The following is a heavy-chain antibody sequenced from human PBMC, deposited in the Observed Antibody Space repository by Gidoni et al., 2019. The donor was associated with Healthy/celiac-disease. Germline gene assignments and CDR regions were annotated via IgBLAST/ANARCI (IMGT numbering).Heavy chain of an antibody. J-gene: IGHJ3*02. CDR2: IYTSGST. D-gene: IGHD5-12*01. V-gene: IGHV4-61*02. CDR1: GCSISSGSYY. Sequence: QVQLQESGPGLVKPSQTLSLTCTVSGCSISSGSYYWSWIRQPPGKGLEWLGRIYTSGSTNYKPSLKSRVTISVDTSKNQFSLKLSSVTAADTAVYYCAHGDGYNDSPVAFDIWGQGTMVTVSS. CDR3: AHGDGYNDSPVAFDI.